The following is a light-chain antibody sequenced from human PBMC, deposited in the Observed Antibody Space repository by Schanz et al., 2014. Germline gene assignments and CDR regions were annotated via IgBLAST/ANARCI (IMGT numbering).Light chain of an antibody. Sequence: EVVMTQSPVTLSVSPGERATLSCRASQSVRSNLAWYQQKPGQAPRLLIYGASTRATGIPARFSGSGSGTEFTLTITGLQPEDFATYYCQQSYNTPFTFGPGTRVEIK. V-gene: IGKV3-15*01. CDR2: GAS. CDR1: QSVRSN. J-gene: IGKJ3*01. CDR3: QQSYNTPFT.